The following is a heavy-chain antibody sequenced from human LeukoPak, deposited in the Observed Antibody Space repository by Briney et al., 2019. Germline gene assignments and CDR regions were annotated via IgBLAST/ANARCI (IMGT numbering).Heavy chain of an antibody. CDR1: GFTFSSYW. V-gene: IGHV3-7*01. CDR3: TRAITYFYGSVTYDWFDS. J-gene: IGHJ5*01. Sequence: GGSLRLSCAASGFTFSSYWMSWVRQAPGKGLKWVANIKQDGSEKCYVDSVKGRFTISRDNAKNTVYLQMNSLRVDDTAIYYCTRAITYFYGSVTYDWFDSWGQGTRVTVSS. D-gene: IGHD3-10*01. CDR2: IKQDGSEK.